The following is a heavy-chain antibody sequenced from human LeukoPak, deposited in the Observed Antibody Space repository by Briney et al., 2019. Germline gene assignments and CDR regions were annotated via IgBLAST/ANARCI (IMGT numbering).Heavy chain of an antibody. J-gene: IGHJ3*02. CDR2: IYYSVST. D-gene: IGHD6-19*01. V-gene: IGHV4-59*08. CDR1: GGSISTYY. Sequence: SATLSLTYTVSGGSISTYYWSWIRHPPGKGLEWLGYIYYSVSTNYNPSLKSRVTISVDTSKNQFSLMLRSATAAPTAVSFCARLREYISGINAFDIGGQGTMVTVS. CDR3: ARLREYISGINAFDI.